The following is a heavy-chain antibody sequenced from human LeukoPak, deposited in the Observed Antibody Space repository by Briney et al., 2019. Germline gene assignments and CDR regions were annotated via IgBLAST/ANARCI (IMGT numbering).Heavy chain of an antibody. V-gene: IGHV3-23*01. J-gene: IGHJ6*03. Sequence: GGSLRLSCAASGFTFSSYAMSWVRQAPGKGLEWVSAISGSGGGTYYADSVKGRFTISRDNSKNTLYLQMNSLRAEDTAVYYCARGDVLRSIWGYYYYYYYMDVWGKGTTVTVSS. CDR3: ARGDVLRSIWGYYYYYYYMDV. CDR2: ISGSGGGT. D-gene: IGHD3-3*01. CDR1: GFTFSSYA.